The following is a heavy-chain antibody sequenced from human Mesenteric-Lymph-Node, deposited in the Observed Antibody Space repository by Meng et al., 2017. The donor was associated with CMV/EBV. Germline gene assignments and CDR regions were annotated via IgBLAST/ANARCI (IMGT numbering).Heavy chain of an antibody. Sequence: GESLKISCAASGFTFGDFGMNWVRRAPGKGLQWVSGIRWNGHTTGYADSVKGRFTVSRDNAKNSLFLQMDNLRAEDTAFYYCARGWAPFQDNSNFNHWFDPWGQGTLVTVSS. V-gene: IGHV3-20*04. J-gene: IGHJ5*02. CDR3: ARGWAPFQDNSNFNHWFDP. CDR2: IRWNGHTT. CDR1: GFTFGDFG. D-gene: IGHD4-11*01.